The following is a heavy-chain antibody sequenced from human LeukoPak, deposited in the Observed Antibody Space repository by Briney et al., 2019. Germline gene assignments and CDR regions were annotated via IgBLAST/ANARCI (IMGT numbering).Heavy chain of an antibody. J-gene: IGHJ6*02. V-gene: IGHV1-2*02. CDR1: GYTFTGYY. CDR3: ARMGKTFYDFWSGCGMDV. Sequence: ASVKVSCKASGYTFTGYYMHWVRQAPGQGLEWMGWVNPNSGGTNYAQKFQGRVTMTRDTSISTASMELSRLRSDDTAVYYCARMGKTFYDFWSGCGMDVWGQGTTVTVSS. D-gene: IGHD3-3*01. CDR2: VNPNSGGT.